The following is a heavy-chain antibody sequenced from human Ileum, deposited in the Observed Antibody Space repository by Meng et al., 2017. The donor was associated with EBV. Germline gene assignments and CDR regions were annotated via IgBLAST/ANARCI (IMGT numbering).Heavy chain of an antibody. CDR1: GGSISSSGSY. CDR2: VVYSGTT. J-gene: IGHJ4*02. V-gene: IGHV4-39*01. Sequence: QVVVQESGTGLVKPSGTWSLNCTVSGGSISSSGSYGAWIRQPPGEGLEWIGGVVYSGTTYYTSSLKSRVSISVDTSKNQFSLKLGSVTAADTAVYYCARHHHSPTFDYWGQGTLVTVSS. D-gene: IGHD1-14*01. CDR3: ARHHHSPTFDY.